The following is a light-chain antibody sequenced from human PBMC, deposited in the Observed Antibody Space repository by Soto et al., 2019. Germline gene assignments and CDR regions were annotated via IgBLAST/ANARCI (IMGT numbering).Light chain of an antibody. V-gene: IGKV1-39*01. CDR3: QQSYSTPIT. Sequence: DIQITKSPSSLSASVGDRVTITCRASQSISSYLNWYQQKPGKAPKLLIYAASSLQSGVPSRFSGSGSGTDITLTISSLQPEDFATYYCQQSYSTPITFGQGTRLEIK. J-gene: IGKJ5*01. CDR1: QSISSY. CDR2: AAS.